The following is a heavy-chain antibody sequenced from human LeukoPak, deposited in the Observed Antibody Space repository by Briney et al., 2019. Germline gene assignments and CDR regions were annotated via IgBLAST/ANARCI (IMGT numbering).Heavy chain of an antibody. CDR3: ARDREYGDYNYYFDY. Sequence: ASVRVSCKASGYTFTGYYIHWVRQAPGQGLEWMGIIDPSGGTTTYAQKFQGRVTMTRDTSTRTVYMELSSLRSEDTAVYYCARDREYGDYNYYFDYWGQGTLVTVSS. CDR1: GYTFTGYY. D-gene: IGHD4-17*01. V-gene: IGHV1-46*01. J-gene: IGHJ4*02. CDR2: IDPSGGTT.